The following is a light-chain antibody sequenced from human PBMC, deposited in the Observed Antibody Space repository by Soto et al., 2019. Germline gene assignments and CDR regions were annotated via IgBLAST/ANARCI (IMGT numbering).Light chain of an antibody. CDR3: SSYTTRSTLV. CDR2: DVT. V-gene: IGLV2-14*01. CDR1: SSDVGAYDF. J-gene: IGLJ2*01. Sequence: QSARTNPASVSGSPGHSITISCTVTSSDVGAYDFVSWYQHSPGKAPKLVTFDVTHRPPGISDRFSGSKSANTASLTISGLQAADEAFYYCSSYTTRSTLVFGGGTKLTVL.